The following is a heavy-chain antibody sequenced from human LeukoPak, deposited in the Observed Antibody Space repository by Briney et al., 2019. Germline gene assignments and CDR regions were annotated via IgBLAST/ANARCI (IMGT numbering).Heavy chain of an antibody. V-gene: IGHV3-33*01. CDR3: ARGGITGTTVFDWLLSDY. Sequence: GRSLRLSCAASGFTFSSYGMHWVRQAPGKGLEWVAVIWYDGSNKYYADSVKGRFTISGDNSKNTLYLQMNSLRAEDTAVYYCARGGITGTTVFDWLLSDYWGQGTLVTVSS. J-gene: IGHJ4*02. CDR1: GFTFSSYG. CDR2: IWYDGSNK. D-gene: IGHD1-7*01.